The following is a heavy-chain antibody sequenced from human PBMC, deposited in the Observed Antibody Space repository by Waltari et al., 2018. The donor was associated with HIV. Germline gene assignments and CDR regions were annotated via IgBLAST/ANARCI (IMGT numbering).Heavy chain of an antibody. V-gene: IGHV3-21*05. CDR1: VFHFNITS. CDR3: ARGASGGKYRPAYFDH. J-gene: IGHJ4*02. D-gene: IGHD2-15*01. CDR2: ISSETEDI. Sequence: VASGGGLVHQGGHLRLLLGASVFHFNITSLRRGRQTPGKGLEWVSFISSETEDIYYADSVKGRFTIARDSARNSMFLQMSSLRVEDTALYFCARGASGGKYRPAYFDHWGQGTQVTVSS.